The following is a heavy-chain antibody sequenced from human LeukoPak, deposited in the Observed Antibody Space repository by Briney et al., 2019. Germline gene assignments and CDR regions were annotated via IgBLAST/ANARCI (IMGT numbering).Heavy chain of an antibody. CDR3: ANSPIQLWLNWFDP. CDR1: GFTFSSYA. Sequence: QTGGSLRLSCAASGFTFSSYAMSWVRQAPGKGLEWVSAISGSSGSTYYADSVKGRFTISRDNSKNTLYLQMNSLRAEDTAVYYCANSPIQLWLNWFDPWGQGTLVTVSS. J-gene: IGHJ5*02. CDR2: ISGSSGST. V-gene: IGHV3-23*01. D-gene: IGHD5-18*01.